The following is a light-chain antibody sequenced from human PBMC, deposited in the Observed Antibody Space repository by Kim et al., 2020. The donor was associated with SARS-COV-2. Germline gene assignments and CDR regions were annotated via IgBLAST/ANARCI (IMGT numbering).Light chain of an antibody. CDR2: DAS. CDR3: QQSYSTPRT. J-gene: IGKJ1*01. Sequence: ASIGDRVTMTCRASQNIDTNLNWYQQKPGKAPKLLIYDASTLQSGVPSRFSGRGSGTDFTLTVSSLQPEDFATYSCQQSYSTPRTFGQGTKVDIK. V-gene: IGKV1-39*01. CDR1: QNIDTN.